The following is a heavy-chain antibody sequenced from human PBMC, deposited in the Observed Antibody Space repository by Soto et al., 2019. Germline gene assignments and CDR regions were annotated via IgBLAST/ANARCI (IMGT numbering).Heavy chain of an antibody. D-gene: IGHD2-8*01. Sequence: ETLSLTCTVSGGSISSSSYYWGWIRQPPGKGLEWIGSIYYSGSTYYNPSLKSRVTISVDTSKNQFSLKLSSVTAADTAVYYCARHPEGNGPPAPNWFDPWGQGTLVTVSS. V-gene: IGHV4-39*01. CDR1: GGSISSSSYY. J-gene: IGHJ5*02. CDR3: ARHPEGNGPPAPNWFDP. CDR2: IYYSGST.